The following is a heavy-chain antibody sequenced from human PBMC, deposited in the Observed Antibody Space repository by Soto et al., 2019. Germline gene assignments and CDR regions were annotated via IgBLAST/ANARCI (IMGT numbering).Heavy chain of an antibody. Sequence: PSETLSLTCTVSGGSISSYYWSWIRQPPGKGLEWIGYIYYSGSTNYNPSLKSRVTISVDTSKNQFSLKLSSVTAADTAVYYCARLSRWNYYDYWGQGTLVTVSS. D-gene: IGHD1-1*01. V-gene: IGHV4-59*08. CDR1: GGSISSYY. J-gene: IGHJ4*02. CDR2: IYYSGST. CDR3: ARLSRWNYYDY.